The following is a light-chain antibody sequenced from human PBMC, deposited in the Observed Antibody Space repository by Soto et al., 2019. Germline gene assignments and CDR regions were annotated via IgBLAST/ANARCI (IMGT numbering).Light chain of an antibody. CDR1: QSVSSY. CDR2: DAS. J-gene: IGKJ5*01. V-gene: IGKV3-11*01. CDR3: QQRSNWTPSIT. Sequence: EIVLTQSPATLSLSPGERATLSCSASQSVSSYLAWYQQKPGQAPRLLIYDASHRATGIPARFSGSVSGTDFTLTISSLEPEDFAVYYCQQRSNWTPSITFGQGTRLEIK.